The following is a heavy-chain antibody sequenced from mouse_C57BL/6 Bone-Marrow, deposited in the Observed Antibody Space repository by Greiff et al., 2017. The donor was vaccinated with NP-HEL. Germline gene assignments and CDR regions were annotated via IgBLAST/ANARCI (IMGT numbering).Heavy chain of an antibody. D-gene: IGHD2-5*01. V-gene: IGHV1-7*01. CDR2: INPCGGYT. CDR3: ARKGAYYSNYVDY. CDR1: GYTFTSYW. J-gene: IGHJ2*01. Sequence: VQLQQSGAELAKPGASVKLSCKASGYTFTSYWMHWVKQRPGPGLEWIGYINPCGGYTKYNQKFKDKATLTADKSSSTAYMQLSSLTYEDSAVYYGARKGAYYSNYVDYWGQGTTLTVSS.